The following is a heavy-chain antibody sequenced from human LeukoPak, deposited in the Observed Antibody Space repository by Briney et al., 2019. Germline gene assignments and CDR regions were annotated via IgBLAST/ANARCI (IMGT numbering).Heavy chain of an antibody. V-gene: IGHV3-11*04. CDR2: ISSSGSTI. CDR1: GFTFSDYY. CDR3: ARGIAAAWGYYYYYYMDV. Sequence: GGSPRLSCAASGFTFSDYYMSWIRQAPGKGLEWVSYISSSGSTIYYADSVKGRFTISRDNAKNSLYLQMNSLRAEDTAVYYCARGIAAAWGYYYYYYMDVWGKGTTVTVSS. J-gene: IGHJ6*03. D-gene: IGHD6-13*01.